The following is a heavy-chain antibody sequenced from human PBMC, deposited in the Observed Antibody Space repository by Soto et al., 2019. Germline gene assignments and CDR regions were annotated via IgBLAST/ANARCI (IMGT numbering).Heavy chain of an antibody. D-gene: IGHD6-19*01. Sequence: QVQLVESGGGVVQPGRSLRLSCAASGLTLSNYAMHWVRQAPGKGLEWVAVISYDGSNRYYEDSVKGRFTISRDNSKNTLYLKMNSLRAEDTAVYYCARVTQAVAADYWGQGTLVTVSS. CDR3: ARVTQAVAADY. V-gene: IGHV3-30-3*01. CDR1: GLTLSNYA. J-gene: IGHJ4*02. CDR2: ISYDGSNR.